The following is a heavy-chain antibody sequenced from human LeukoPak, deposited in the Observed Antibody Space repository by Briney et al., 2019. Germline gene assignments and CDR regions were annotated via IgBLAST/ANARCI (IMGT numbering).Heavy chain of an antibody. D-gene: IGHD6-6*01. J-gene: IGHJ3*01. CDR2: INSDGSEG. CDR3: ARSSYSSSSSV. V-gene: IGHV3-7*03. Sequence: GGSLSLSCAVAGFTFSGFWMRWSRQAPGKGLEWVASINSDGSEGYYADVVKGRFTISRDNAQNSLYLQINSLSAEDTAVYYCARSSYSSSSSVWGQGTMVTVSS. CDR1: GFTFSGFW.